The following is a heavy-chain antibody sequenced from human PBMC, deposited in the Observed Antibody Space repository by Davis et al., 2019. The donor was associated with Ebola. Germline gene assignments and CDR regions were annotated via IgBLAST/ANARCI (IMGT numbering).Heavy chain of an antibody. D-gene: IGHD1-26*01. Sequence: GESLKISCAVSGVTIRSNYMSWVRQAPGKGPEWVSVIGTGHDTYYADSVKGRFTISRDNSKNTVYMQMHNLRAEDTAVYYCASREVGLHNLFWGQGTLVTVSS. J-gene: IGHJ4*02. CDR3: ASREVGLHNLF. CDR1: GVTIRSNY. V-gene: IGHV3-53*01. CDR2: IGTGHDT.